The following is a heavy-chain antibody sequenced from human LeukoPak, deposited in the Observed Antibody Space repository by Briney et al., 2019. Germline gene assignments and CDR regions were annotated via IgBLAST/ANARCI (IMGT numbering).Heavy chain of an antibody. CDR2: ISGSGGSST. V-gene: IGHV3-23*01. J-gene: IGHJ6*03. Sequence: GGSLRLSCAASGFTFSSYAMSWVRQAPGKGLEWVSAISGSGGSSTYYADSVKGRFTISRDNSKNTLYLQMNSLRAEDTAVYYCAKGYGWEASYYYYYMDVWGKGTTVAISS. CDR1: GFTFSSYA. D-gene: IGHD1-26*01. CDR3: AKGYGWEASYYYYYMDV.